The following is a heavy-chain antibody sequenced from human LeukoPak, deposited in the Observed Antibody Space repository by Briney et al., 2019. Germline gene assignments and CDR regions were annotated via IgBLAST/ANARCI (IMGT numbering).Heavy chain of an antibody. CDR1: GFTFSSYA. Sequence: GGSLRLSCAASGFTFSSYAMSWVRQAPGKGLEWVSAISGSGGSTYYADSVKGRFTISRDNSKNTLYLQMNSLRAEDTAVYYCAKATPLSITILGATFDYWGQGTLVTVSS. V-gene: IGHV3-23*01. J-gene: IGHJ4*02. D-gene: IGHD3-3*01. CDR3: AKATPLSITILGATFDY. CDR2: ISGSGGST.